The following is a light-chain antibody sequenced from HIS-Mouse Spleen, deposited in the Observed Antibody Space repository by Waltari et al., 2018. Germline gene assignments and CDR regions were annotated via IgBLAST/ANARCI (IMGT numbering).Light chain of an antibody. CDR3: QVWDSSSDRV. Sequence: SYVLTQPPSVSVAPGQTARITCGGNNLGSKSLHWYQRKPGQAPVLVVYDDSDRPSGIPERFSGSNSGNTATLTISRVEAGDEADYYCQVWDSSSDRVFGTGTKVTVL. J-gene: IGLJ1*01. CDR1: NLGSKS. CDR2: DDS. V-gene: IGLV3-21*02.